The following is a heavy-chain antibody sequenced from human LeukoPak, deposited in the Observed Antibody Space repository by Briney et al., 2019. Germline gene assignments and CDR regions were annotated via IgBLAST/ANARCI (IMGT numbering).Heavy chain of an antibody. CDR3: ARVTYSSSSWFDP. V-gene: IGHV4-59*01. Sequence: SETLSLTCIVSGGATSSYYWSWIRQPPGKGLEWIGYIYYSGSTNYNPSLKSRVTISVDTSKNQFSLKLSSVIAADTAVYYCARVTYSSSSWFDPWGQGTLVTVSS. J-gene: IGHJ5*02. CDR2: IYYSGST. CDR1: GGATSSYY. D-gene: IGHD6-6*01.